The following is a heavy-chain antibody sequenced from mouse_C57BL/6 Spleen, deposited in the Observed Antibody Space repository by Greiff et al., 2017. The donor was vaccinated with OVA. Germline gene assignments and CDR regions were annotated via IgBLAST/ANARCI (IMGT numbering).Heavy chain of an antibody. CDR3: AKVGNYSYAMGY. J-gene: IGHJ4*01. Sequence: QVQLQQPGAELVMPGASVKLSCKASGYTFTSYWMHWVKQRPGQGLEWIGEIDPSDSYTNSNQKFKGKSTLTVDKSSSTAYMQLSSLTSEDSAVYYCAKVGNYSYAMGYSGQGDPVTVSS. CDR1: GYTFTSYW. CDR2: IDPSDSYT. V-gene: IGHV1-69*01. D-gene: IGHD2-1*01.